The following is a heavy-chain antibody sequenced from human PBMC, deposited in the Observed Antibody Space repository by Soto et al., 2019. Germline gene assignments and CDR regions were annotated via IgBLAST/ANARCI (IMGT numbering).Heavy chain of an antibody. CDR1: GFNFITSG. CDR3: ERGLTKIAGGAFDI. D-gene: IGHD3-16*01. CDR2: MWYDGTGE. J-gene: IGHJ3*02. V-gene: IGHV3-33*01. Sequence: QVQLEESGGGVVQPGGSLRLSCAASGFNFITSGMHWVRQAPGKGLEWVTVMWYDGTGEDYAESVKGRFTISRDNSKNTRFLQMNNLRAEDTAVYYCERGLTKIAGGAFDIWGQGTMVTVSS.